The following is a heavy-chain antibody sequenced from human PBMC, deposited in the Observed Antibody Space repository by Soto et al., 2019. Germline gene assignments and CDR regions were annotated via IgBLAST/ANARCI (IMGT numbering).Heavy chain of an antibody. Sequence: SLKYSCKSSGSTVISYAISRMRLAFFQGLELMGGIIPIFGTANYAQKFQSRVTITADESTSTVYIELSRLRSEDTAVYYCARDTRKGYCSSTSCYTLWFDPWGQGTLVIVSS. CDR1: GSTVISYA. D-gene: IGHD2-2*02. CDR2: IIPIFGTA. J-gene: IGHJ5*02. CDR3: ARDTRKGYCSSTSCYTLWFDP. V-gene: IGHV1-69*13.